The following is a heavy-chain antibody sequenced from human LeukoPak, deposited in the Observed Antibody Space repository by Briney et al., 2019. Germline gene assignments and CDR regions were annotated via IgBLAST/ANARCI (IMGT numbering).Heavy chain of an antibody. D-gene: IGHD6-13*01. CDR1: GFTFSSYS. CDR2: VSTGSNYI. V-gene: IGHV3-21*01. Sequence: GGSLRLSCTASGFTFSSYSLNWVRQAPGKGLEWVSSVSTGSNYIYYADSVKGRFTISRDNDKNSLYLQMNSLRVEDTAVYYCARDQIAAAGTPFDYWGQGTLVTVSS. CDR3: ARDQIAAAGTPFDY. J-gene: IGHJ4*02.